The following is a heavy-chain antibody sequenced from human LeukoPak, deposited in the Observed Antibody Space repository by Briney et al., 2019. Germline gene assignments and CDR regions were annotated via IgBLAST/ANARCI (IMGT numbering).Heavy chain of an antibody. V-gene: IGHV3-7*03. CDR3: ARAAQDYFDY. J-gene: IGHJ4*02. Sequence: QSGGSLRLSCAGSGFTFSSYWMSWVRQAPGKGLEWVANIKQDGSEKYYVGSVRGRFTISRDNAKNSLYLQMNSLRAEDTAVYYCARAAQDYFDYWGQGTLVTVSS. CDR2: IKQDGSEK. CDR1: GFTFSSYW.